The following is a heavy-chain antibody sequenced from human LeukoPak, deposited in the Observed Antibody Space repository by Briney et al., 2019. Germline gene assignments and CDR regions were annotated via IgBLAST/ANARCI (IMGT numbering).Heavy chain of an antibody. Sequence: PPETLSLTCAVYGGSFSGYYWSWIRQPPGKGLEWIGEINHSGSTNYNPSLKSRVTISVDTSKNQFSLKLSSVTAADTAVYYCARPEYNSSVWGQGTLVTVCS. CDR2: INHSGST. CDR1: GGSFSGYY. D-gene: IGHD6-6*01. V-gene: IGHV4-34*01. J-gene: IGHJ4*02. CDR3: ARPEYNSSV.